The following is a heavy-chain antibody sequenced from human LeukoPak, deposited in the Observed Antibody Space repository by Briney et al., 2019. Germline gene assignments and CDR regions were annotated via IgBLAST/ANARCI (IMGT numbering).Heavy chain of an antibody. CDR3: ARVRYYDYVWGKTKQGPYGMDV. Sequence: GASVKVSCKASGYTFTSYAMNWVRQAPGQGLEWMGWINTNTGNPTYAQGFTGRFVFSLDTSVSTAYLQISSLKAEDTAVYYCARVRYYDYVWGKTKQGPYGMDVWGQGTTVTVSS. CDR2: INTNTGNP. J-gene: IGHJ6*02. D-gene: IGHD3-16*01. CDR1: GYTFTSYA. V-gene: IGHV7-4-1*02.